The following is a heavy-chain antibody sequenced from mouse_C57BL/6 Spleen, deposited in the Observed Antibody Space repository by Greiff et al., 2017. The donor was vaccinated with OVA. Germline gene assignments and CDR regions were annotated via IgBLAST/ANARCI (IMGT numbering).Heavy chain of an antibody. CDR3: ARAATVVASRAWFAY. CDR1: GYTFTSYW. V-gene: IGHV1-50*01. CDR2: IDPSDSYT. Sequence: QVQLKQPGAELVKPGASVKLSCKASGYTFTSYWMQWVKQRPGQGLEWIGEIDPSDSYTNYNQKFKGKATLTVDTSSSTAYMQLSSLTSEDSAVYYCARAATVVASRAWFAYWGQGTLVTVSA. D-gene: IGHD1-1*01. J-gene: IGHJ3*01.